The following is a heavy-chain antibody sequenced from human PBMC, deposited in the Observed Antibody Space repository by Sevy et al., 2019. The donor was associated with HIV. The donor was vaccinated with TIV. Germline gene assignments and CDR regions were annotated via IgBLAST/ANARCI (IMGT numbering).Heavy chain of an antibody. J-gene: IGHJ5*02. Sequence: ASVKVSCKASGGTFSSYAISWVRQAPGQGLEWMGGIIPIFGTANYAQKFQGRVTITADESTSTAYMELSSLRSEDTAVYYCARDPCYYDSPPCFDPWGQRTLVTVSS. CDR2: IIPIFGTA. D-gene: IGHD3-22*01. CDR3: ARDPCYYDSPPCFDP. V-gene: IGHV1-69*13. CDR1: GGTFSSYA.